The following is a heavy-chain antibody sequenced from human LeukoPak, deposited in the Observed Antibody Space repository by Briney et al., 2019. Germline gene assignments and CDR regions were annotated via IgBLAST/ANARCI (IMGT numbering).Heavy chain of an antibody. CDR2: INPNSGVT. CDR3: ARSPTWSQLLSGPHNRFDS. CDR1: GYTFADYY. V-gene: IGHV1-2*02. D-gene: IGHD2-2*01. J-gene: IGHJ5*01. Sequence: GASVKVSCKASGYTFADYYMHSVRQAPGQGLEWMGWINPNSGVTKYAQKFQGRVTMTADTSINTAYMALSRLTSEDTAVFYCARSPTWSQLLSGPHNRFDSWGQGTLVTVSS.